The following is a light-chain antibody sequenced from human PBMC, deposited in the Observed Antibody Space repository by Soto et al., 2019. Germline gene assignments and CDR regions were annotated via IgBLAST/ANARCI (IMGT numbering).Light chain of an antibody. Sequence: QSALTQPHSVSGSPGQSVTISCTGTSSDVGGYNYVSWYQHHPGKAPKLIIYDVSERPSGVPDRFSGSKSGNTGNTASLTISGLQAEDEADYYCCSYAGSYTYVFGSGTKVTVL. J-gene: IGLJ1*01. CDR2: DVS. CDR1: SSDVGGYNY. CDR3: CSYAGSYTYV. V-gene: IGLV2-11*01.